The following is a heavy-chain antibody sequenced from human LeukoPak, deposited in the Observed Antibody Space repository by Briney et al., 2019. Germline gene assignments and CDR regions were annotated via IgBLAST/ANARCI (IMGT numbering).Heavy chain of an antibody. CDR3: ARGDSFL. V-gene: IGHV3-7*01. CDR2: IKPDGSEK. D-gene: IGHD2/OR15-2a*01. J-gene: IGHJ4*02. CDR1: GFTFSSYW. Sequence: GGSLRLSCAVSGFTFSSYWMNWVRQAPGMGLEWVANIKPDGSEKYYVDSVKGRFTISRDNAKNSLYLQMSSLRAEDTAVYYCARGDSFLGGQGTLVTVSS.